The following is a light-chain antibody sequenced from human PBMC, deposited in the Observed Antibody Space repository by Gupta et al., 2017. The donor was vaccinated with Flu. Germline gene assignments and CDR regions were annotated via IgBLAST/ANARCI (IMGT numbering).Light chain of an antibody. CDR2: DIN. V-gene: IGLV1-51*01. Sequence: KVTIYCAGSSANSGNKYVSWYQQLPGKAPKLMIYDINKRPSGIPDRFSGSKSGRSATLTITGLQTGDEAEYYCGTWASSLSAWVVGGGTQMTVL. CDR3: GTWASSLSAWV. CDR1: SANSGNKY. J-gene: IGLJ3*02.